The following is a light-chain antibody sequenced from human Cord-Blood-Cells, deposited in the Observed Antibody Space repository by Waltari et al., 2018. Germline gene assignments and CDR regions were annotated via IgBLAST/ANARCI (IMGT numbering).Light chain of an antibody. J-gene: IGLJ1*01. CDR1: SSDVGSYNL. V-gene: IGLV2-23*01. CDR2: EGS. Sequence: QSALTQPASVSGSPGQSITISCTGTSSDVGSYNLVSWYQQHPGKAPNLMIYEGSKRPAGVSNRFSGSRSGNRASVTVCGSQAEDEADYYCCSYAGSSTYVYGTGTKVTVL. CDR3: CSYAGSSTYV.